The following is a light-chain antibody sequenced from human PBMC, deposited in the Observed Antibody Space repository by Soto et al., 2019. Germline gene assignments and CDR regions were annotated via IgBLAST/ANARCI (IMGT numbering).Light chain of an antibody. J-gene: IGKJ4*01. V-gene: IGKV1-33*01. CDR2: DAS. Sequence: DIQMTQSPSSLSASVGDRVTITCQASQDIKNYLNWYQQKPGKAPNLLIYDASNLKTGVPSRFSGSGSGPHFTFTIISLQPEDIATYYCQHYDHLPPLSFGGGTKVEIK. CDR3: QHYDHLPPLS. CDR1: QDIKNY.